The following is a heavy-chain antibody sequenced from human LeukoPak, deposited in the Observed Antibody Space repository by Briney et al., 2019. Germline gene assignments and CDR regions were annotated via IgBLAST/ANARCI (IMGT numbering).Heavy chain of an antibody. CDR1: GYSFTSQW. Sequence: GESRKISCKASGYSFTSQWIGWVRQMPGKGLEWMGIMYPGDSDTRYSPSFQGQVTISADKSISIAYLQWSSLKASDTAMYYCAVAVAGTSFDYWGQGTLVTVSS. D-gene: IGHD6-19*01. J-gene: IGHJ4*02. CDR3: AVAVAGTSFDY. CDR2: MYPGDSDT. V-gene: IGHV5-51*01.